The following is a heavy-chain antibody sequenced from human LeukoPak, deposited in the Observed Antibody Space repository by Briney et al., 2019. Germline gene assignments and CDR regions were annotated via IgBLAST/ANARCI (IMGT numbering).Heavy chain of an antibody. V-gene: IGHV3-11*01. Sequence: PGGTLRLSCVVSGLSFSDSYMTWIRQTPGMGLESLAYISGMGHDIYYADSVKGRFTISRDNAKNSLYLQMNSLRPEDTALYYCSTGPRSLPYWGPGTLVTVSS. CDR2: ISGMGHDI. CDR1: GLSFSDSY. D-gene: IGHD4-23*01. J-gene: IGHJ4*01. CDR3: STGPRSLPY.